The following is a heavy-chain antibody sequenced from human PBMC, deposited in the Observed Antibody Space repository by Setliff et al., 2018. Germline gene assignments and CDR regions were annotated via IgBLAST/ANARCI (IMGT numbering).Heavy chain of an antibody. J-gene: IGHJ4*02. V-gene: IGHV4-38-2*02. CDR3: AKRHYPYYLDY. D-gene: IGHD3-10*01. CDR1: GDSISSTYH. CDR2: IYHSGNT. Sequence: TLSLTCNVSGDSISSTYHWGWIRQSPGKGLEWIGTIYHSGNTYYNPSLKSRATISVDTSKNQFSLNLSSVTAADTAVYYCAKRHYPYYLDYWGQGTLVTVSS.